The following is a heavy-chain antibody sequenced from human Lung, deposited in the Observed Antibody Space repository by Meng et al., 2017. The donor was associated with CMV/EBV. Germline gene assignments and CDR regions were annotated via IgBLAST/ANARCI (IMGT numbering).Heavy chain of an antibody. Sequence: VQLLQAGSELKKPGALLKVSCKASGYTFSTYTINWVRQAHGGGLEWMGWISTNTGTPTYTQGFTGRFVFSLDTSVSTAYLQISSLKAEDTAVYYCARGGNFDPWGQGTLVTVSS. CDR1: GYTFSTYT. V-gene: IGHV7-4-1*02. CDR3: ARGGNFDP. CDR2: ISTNTGTP. D-gene: IGHD2/OR15-2a*01. J-gene: IGHJ5*02.